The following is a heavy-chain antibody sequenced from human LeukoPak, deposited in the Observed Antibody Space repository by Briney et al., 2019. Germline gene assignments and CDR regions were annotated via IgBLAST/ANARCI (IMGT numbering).Heavy chain of an antibody. CDR2: IYYSGST. Sequence: SETLSLTCTVSGGSISSSSYYWGWIRQPPGKGLEWIGSIYYSGSTYYNPSLKSRVTISVDTSKNQFSLKLSSVTAADTAVYYCARERGGYCSSTSCSYHGGTDYWGQGTLVTVSS. CDR3: ARERGGYCSSTSCSYHGGTDY. J-gene: IGHJ4*02. V-gene: IGHV4-39*07. CDR1: GGSISSSSYY. D-gene: IGHD2-2*01.